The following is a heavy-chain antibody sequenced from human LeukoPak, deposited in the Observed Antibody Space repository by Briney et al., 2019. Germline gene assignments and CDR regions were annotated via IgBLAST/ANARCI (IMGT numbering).Heavy chain of an antibody. D-gene: IGHD2-2*02. CDR3: ARVGLDCSSTSCYRNWFDP. V-gene: IGHV4-34*01. CDR2: INHSGST. Sequence: SETLSLTCAVYGGSFSGYYWSWIRQPPGKGLEWIGEINHSGSTNYNPFLKSRVTISVDTSKNQFSLKLSSVTAADTAVYYCARVGLDCSSTSCYRNWFDPWGQGTLVTVSS. CDR1: GGSFSGYY. J-gene: IGHJ5*02.